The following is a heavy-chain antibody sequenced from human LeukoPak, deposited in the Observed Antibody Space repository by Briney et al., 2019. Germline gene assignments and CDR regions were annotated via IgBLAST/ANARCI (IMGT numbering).Heavy chain of an antibody. CDR1: GGSFSGYY. Sequence: PSETLFLTCAVYGGSFSGYYWSWIRQPPGKGLEWIGEINHSGSTNYNPSLKSRVTISVDTSKNQFSLKLSSVTAADTAVYYCARGYLIAVAGRSYFDYWGQGTLVTVSS. D-gene: IGHD6-19*01. CDR3: ARGYLIAVAGRSYFDY. CDR2: INHSGST. J-gene: IGHJ4*02. V-gene: IGHV4-34*01.